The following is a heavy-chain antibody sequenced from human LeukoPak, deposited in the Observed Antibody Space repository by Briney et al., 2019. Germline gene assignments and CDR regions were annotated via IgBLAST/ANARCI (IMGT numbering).Heavy chain of an antibody. CDR3: ARDNYAGYCSSTSCYSFNWFDP. CDR1: GFTFSSYS. D-gene: IGHD2-2*01. CDR2: ISSSSSYI. V-gene: IGHV3-21*01. J-gene: IGHJ5*02. Sequence: PGGSLRLSCAASGFTFSSYSMNWVRQAPGKGLEWVSSISSSSSYIYYADSVKGRFTISRDNAKNSLYLQMNSLRAEDTAVYYCARDNYAGYCSSTSCYSFNWFDPWGQGTLVTVSS.